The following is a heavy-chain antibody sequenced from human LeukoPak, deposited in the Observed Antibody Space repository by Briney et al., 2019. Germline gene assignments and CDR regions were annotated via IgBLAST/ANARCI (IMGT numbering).Heavy chain of an antibody. Sequence: PSETLSLTCAVYGGSFSGYYWSWIRQPPGKGLEWIGEINHSGSTNYNPSLKSRVTISVDTSKNQFSLKLSSVTAADTAVYYCARGGSSGYYPFFDAFDIWGQGTMVTVSS. D-gene: IGHD3-22*01. CDR2: INHSGST. J-gene: IGHJ3*02. CDR1: GGSFSGYY. CDR3: ARGGSSGYYPFFDAFDI. V-gene: IGHV4-34*01.